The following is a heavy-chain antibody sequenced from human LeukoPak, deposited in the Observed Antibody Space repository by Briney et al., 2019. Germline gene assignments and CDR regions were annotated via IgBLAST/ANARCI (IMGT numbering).Heavy chain of an antibody. D-gene: IGHD4-23*01. CDR3: ARGLRWVDY. Sequence: PGGSLRLSCAASGXVFSSNWMTWVRQAPGKGLEWVANIKQDGSEKYYVDSVKGRFTISRDNAKNSLYLQMNSLRAEDTAVYYCARGLRWVDYWGQGTLVTVSS. V-gene: IGHV3-7*04. CDR2: IKQDGSEK. CDR1: GXVFSSNW. J-gene: IGHJ4*02.